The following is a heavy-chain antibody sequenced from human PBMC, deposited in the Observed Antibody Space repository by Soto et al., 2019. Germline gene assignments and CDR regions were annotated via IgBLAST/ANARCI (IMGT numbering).Heavy chain of an antibody. Sequence: EVQLVESGGGLVQPGGSLRLSCAASGFTFSSYWMSWVRQAPGKGLEWVANIKQDGSEKYYVDSVKGRFTISRDNAKNSVYLQMNSRSAEDTAVYYCVVVVNYFFDYWGQGTLVTVSS. D-gene: IGHD2-21*01. CDR3: VVVVNYFFDY. CDR1: GFTFSSYW. J-gene: IGHJ4*02. CDR2: IKQDGSEK. V-gene: IGHV3-7*01.